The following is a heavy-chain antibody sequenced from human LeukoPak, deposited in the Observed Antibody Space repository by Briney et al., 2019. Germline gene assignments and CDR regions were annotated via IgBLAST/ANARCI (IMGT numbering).Heavy chain of an antibody. CDR3: ARANYYDISGYDY. CDR2: ITSSGNTI. V-gene: IGHV3-48*03. J-gene: IGHJ4*02. D-gene: IGHD3-22*01. CDR1: GFTFRSYE. Sequence: GGALRLSCAASGFTFRSYEMNWVRQPPAKELEWVSYITSSGNTIYYADSVKGRFTISRDNAKNSLYLEMNSLRAEDTAVYYCARANYYDISGYDYWGQGTLVTVSS.